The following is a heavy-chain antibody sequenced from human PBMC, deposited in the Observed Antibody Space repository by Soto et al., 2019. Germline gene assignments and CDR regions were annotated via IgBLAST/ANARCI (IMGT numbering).Heavy chain of an antibody. CDR2: MYHGGTT. J-gene: IGHJ5*02. Sequence: SETLSLTCSVSGGSISSGSYYWGWIRQTPGRGLEWIASMYHGGTTYSNPSLKSRVTISVDTSKNQFSLRLTSVTAADAAVYYCARRGARAAATNWFDPWGQGTLVTVSS. D-gene: IGHD6-13*01. CDR3: ARRGARAAATNWFDP. CDR1: GGSISSGSYY. V-gene: IGHV4-39*01.